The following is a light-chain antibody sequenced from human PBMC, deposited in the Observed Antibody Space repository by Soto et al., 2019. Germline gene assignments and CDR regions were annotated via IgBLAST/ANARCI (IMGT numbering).Light chain of an antibody. Sequence: EIVMTQSPATLPVSPGERATLCCRASQNVNYNLAWYQQKPGQAPRLLIYGASTRATGIPARFSGSGYGTDFTLTISRLETEDFAVCYCQQYGSSPPTFGQGTKVDIK. V-gene: IGKV3D-15*01. CDR1: QNVNYN. J-gene: IGKJ1*01. CDR3: QQYGSSPPT. CDR2: GAS.